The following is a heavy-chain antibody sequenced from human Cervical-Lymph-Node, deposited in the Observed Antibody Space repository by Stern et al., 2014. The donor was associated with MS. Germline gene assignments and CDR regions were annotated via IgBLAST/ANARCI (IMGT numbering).Heavy chain of an antibody. CDR1: GFTFSDYY. CDR3: ARDRLSGGWFLQH. Sequence: AQLVESGGGLGKPGGSLRLSCATSGFTFSDYYMNWIRQAPGKGLEWISYISGSGDTIHYIDSVKGRFNISRDNVKNTLYLQMNSLRAEDTAIYYCARDRLSGGWFLQHWGQGTLVTVSS. J-gene: IGHJ1*01. D-gene: IGHD6-19*01. CDR2: ISGSGDTI. V-gene: IGHV3-11*01.